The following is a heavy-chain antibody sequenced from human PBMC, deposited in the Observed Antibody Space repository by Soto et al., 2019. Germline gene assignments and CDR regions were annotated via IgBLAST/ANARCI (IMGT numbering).Heavy chain of an antibody. Sequence: PSETLSLTCAAYGGSFSGYYWSWIRQPPGKGLEWIGEINHSGSTNYNPSLKSRVTISVDTSKNQFSLKLSSVTAADTAVYYCARGLLDTMVRGVIITPYGMDVWGQGTTVTVSS. CDR3: ARGLLDTMVRGVIITPYGMDV. CDR1: GGSFSGYY. D-gene: IGHD3-10*01. CDR2: INHSGST. V-gene: IGHV4-34*01. J-gene: IGHJ6*02.